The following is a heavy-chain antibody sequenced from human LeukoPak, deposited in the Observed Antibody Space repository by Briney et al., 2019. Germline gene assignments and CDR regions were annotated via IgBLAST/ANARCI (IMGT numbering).Heavy chain of an antibody. Sequence: PSGTLSLTCTVSGGSISSYYWSWIRQPPGKGLEWIGYIYYSGSTNYNPSLKSRVTISVDTSKNQFSLKLSSVTAADTAVYYCARDPYRTWFDPWGQGTLVTVSS. D-gene: IGHD4-11*01. CDR3: ARDPYRTWFDP. CDR2: IYYSGST. V-gene: IGHV4-59*01. J-gene: IGHJ5*02. CDR1: GGSISSYY.